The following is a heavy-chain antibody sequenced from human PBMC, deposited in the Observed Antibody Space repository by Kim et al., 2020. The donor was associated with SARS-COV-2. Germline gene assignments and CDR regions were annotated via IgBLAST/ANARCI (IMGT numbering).Heavy chain of an antibody. CDR2: ISSSSSTI. Sequence: GGSLRLSCAASGFTFSSYSMNWVRQAPGKGLEWVSYISSSSSTIYYADSVKGRFTISRDNAKNSLYLQMNSLRAEDTAVYYCARDNKGYYGSGSYYKDYYYGMDVWGQGTTVTVSS. CDR3: ARDNKGYYGSGSYYKDYYYGMDV. D-gene: IGHD3-10*01. V-gene: IGHV3-48*04. J-gene: IGHJ6*02. CDR1: GFTFSSYS.